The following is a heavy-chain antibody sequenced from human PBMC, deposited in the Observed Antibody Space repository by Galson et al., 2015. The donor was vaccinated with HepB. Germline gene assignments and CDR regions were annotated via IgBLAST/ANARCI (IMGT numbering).Heavy chain of an antibody. V-gene: IGHV4-34*01. CDR3: ASSRLWFGEIHYGMDV. D-gene: IGHD3-10*01. CDR2: INHSGST. J-gene: IGHJ6*02. CDR1: GGSFSGYY. Sequence: SETLSLTCAVYGGSFSGYYWSWIRQPPGKGLEWIGEINHSGSTNYNPSLKSRVTISVDTSKNQFSLKLSSVTAADTAVYYCASSRLWFGEIHYGMDVWGQGTTVTVSS.